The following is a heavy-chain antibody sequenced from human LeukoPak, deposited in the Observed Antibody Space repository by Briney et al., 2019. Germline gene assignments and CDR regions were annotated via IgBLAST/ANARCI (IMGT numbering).Heavy chain of an antibody. V-gene: IGHV4-59*01. CDR1: GGSISSYY. J-gene: IGHJ6*03. CDR2: IYYSGST. Sequence: SETLSLTCTVSGGSISSYYWSWIRQPPGKGLEWIGFIYYSGSTSYNPSLKSQVTISVDTSKNQFSLKLGSVTAADTAVYYCARVPTPYITGTTSPLYYYYMDVWGKGTTVTVSS. D-gene: IGHD1-7*01. CDR3: ARVPTPYITGTTSPLYYYYMDV.